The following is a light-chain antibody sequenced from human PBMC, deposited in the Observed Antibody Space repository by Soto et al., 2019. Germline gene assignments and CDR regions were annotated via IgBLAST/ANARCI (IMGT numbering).Light chain of an antibody. J-gene: IGKJ1*01. Sequence: RVLTQTPTTLSMSPGERATLSCRASQSVSSSLAWYQQNPGQAPRLLIYSASTRATGIPARFSGSGSGTEFTLTISSLQSEDFAVYYCQQYNDWPPSTFGQGTKVDI. CDR1: QSVSSS. CDR2: SAS. CDR3: QQYNDWPPST. V-gene: IGKV3-15*01.